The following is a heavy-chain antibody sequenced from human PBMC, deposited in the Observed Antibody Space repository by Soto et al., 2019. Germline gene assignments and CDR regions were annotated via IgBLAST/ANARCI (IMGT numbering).Heavy chain of an antibody. J-gene: IGHJ4*02. V-gene: IGHV3-30-3*01. Sequence: PGGSLRLSCAASGFTFSSYAMHWVRQAPGKGLEWVAVISYDGSNKYYADSVKGRFTISRDNSKNTLYLQMNSLRAEDTAVYYCARVVGYCSGGSCYPHFDYWGQGTLVTVSS. CDR1: GFTFSSYA. CDR3: ARVVGYCSGGSCYPHFDY. CDR2: ISYDGSNK. D-gene: IGHD2-15*01.